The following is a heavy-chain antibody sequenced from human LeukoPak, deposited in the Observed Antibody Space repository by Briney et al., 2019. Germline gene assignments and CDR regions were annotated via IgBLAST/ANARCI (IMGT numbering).Heavy chain of an antibody. CDR1: GGSFSGYY. CDR2: INHSGST. CDR3: VSLRKDY. V-gene: IGHV4-34*01. Sequence: SETLSLTCAVYGGSFSGYYWSWIRQPPGKGLEWIGEINHSGSTNYNPSLKSRVTISVDTSKNQFSLKLSSVTAADTAVYYCVSLRKDYWGQGTLVTVSS. J-gene: IGHJ4*02.